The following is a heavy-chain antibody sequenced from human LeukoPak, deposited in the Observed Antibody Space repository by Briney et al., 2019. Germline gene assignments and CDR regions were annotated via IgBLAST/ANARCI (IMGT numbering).Heavy chain of an antibody. J-gene: IGHJ4*02. CDR1: GGSLSSYY. CDR3: ARGIKRYYYYGLGSFPYDS. D-gene: IGHD3-10*01. V-gene: IGHV4-34*01. Sequence: PSETLSLTCAIYGGSLSSYYWSWVRQSPGKGLEWIGEMHRDGRSDYNPSLGSRVTISVDASKNQFSLYLRSMTAADTAVYHCARGIKRYYYYGLGSFPYDSWGQGSLVTVSS. CDR2: MHRDGRS.